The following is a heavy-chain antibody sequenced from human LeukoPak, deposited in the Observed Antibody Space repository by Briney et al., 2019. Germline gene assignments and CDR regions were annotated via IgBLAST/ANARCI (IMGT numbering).Heavy chain of an antibody. CDR2: ISWNSGSI. Sequence: GRSLRLSCAACGFTFDYYAMHWLRQAPGKGLEWVSVISWNSGSISYADSVKGRFTISRDNAKNSLYLQMTSLRAEDTALYYCAKDSQWELLRFDAFDIWGQGTMVTVSS. CDR3: AKDSQWELLRFDAFDI. CDR1: GFTFDYYA. V-gene: IGHV3-9*01. D-gene: IGHD1-26*01. J-gene: IGHJ3*02.